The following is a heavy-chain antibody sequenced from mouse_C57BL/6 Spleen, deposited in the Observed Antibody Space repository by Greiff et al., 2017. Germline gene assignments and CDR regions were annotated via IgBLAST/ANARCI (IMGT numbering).Heavy chain of an antibody. V-gene: IGHV5-17*01. Sequence: EVKVEESGGGLVKPGGSLKLSCAASGFTFSDYGMHWVRQAPEKGLEWVAYISSGSSTIYYADTVKGRFTISRDNAKHTLFLQMTSLRSEDTAMYYCARTGGITTDDYWGQGTTLTVSS. CDR1: GFTFSDYG. J-gene: IGHJ2*01. CDR2: ISSGSSTI. CDR3: ARTGGITTDDY. D-gene: IGHD1-1*01.